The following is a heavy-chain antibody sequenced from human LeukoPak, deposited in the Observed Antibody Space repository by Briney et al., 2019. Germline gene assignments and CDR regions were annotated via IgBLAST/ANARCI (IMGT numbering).Heavy chain of an antibody. D-gene: IGHD4-17*01. Sequence: GGSLRLSCAASGFTFSSYSMNWVRQAPGKGLEWVSYISSSSSTIYYADSVKGRFTISRDNAKNSLYLQMNSLRPEDTAVYYCGREEGDYPREPPFDYGGGEPW. CDR3: GREEGDYPREPPFDY. J-gene: IGHJ4*02. CDR1: GFTFSSYS. V-gene: IGHV3-48*01. CDR2: ISSSSSTI.